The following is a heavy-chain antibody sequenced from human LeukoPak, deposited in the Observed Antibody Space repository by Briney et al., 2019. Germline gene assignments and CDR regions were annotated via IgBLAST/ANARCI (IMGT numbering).Heavy chain of an antibody. Sequence: SETLSLTCTVSGGSITSYYWSWIRQPPGKGLEWIGFVYYTGNTNYNPSLKSRVTISVDRSKSQLSLKLSSVTAADTAVYYCATSLEYSSSSGYWGQGTLVTVSS. V-gene: IGHV4-59*12. CDR2: VYYTGNT. J-gene: IGHJ4*02. D-gene: IGHD6-6*01. CDR1: GGSITSYY. CDR3: ATSLEYSSSSGY.